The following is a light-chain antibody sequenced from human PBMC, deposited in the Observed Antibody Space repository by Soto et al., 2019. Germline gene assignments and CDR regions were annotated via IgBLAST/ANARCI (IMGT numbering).Light chain of an antibody. CDR2: DAS. CDR1: QSISYN. CDR3: QHRGDWPLYT. V-gene: IGKV3-11*01. Sequence: EIVLTQSPATLSLSPGERATLSCRASQSISYNLAWYQQKPGQAPRLLIYDASNRATGVPARFSGSGSGTDFTLSISSLEPEDFAVYYCQHRGDWPLYTFGQGSRLEIK. J-gene: IGKJ2*01.